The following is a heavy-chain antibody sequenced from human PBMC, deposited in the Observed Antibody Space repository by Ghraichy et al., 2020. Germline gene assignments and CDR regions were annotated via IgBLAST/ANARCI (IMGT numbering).Heavy chain of an antibody. V-gene: IGHV4-38-2*02. CDR1: GYSISSGYY. J-gene: IGHJ4*02. Sequence: SQTLSLTCAVSGYSISSGYYWGWIRQPPGKGLEWIGSIYHSGSTYYNPSLKSRVTISVDTSKNQFSLKLSSVTAADTAVYYCAREPQGLSLWFGEFDYWGQGTLVTVSS. CDR3: AREPQGLSLWFGEFDY. D-gene: IGHD3-10*01. CDR2: IYHSGST.